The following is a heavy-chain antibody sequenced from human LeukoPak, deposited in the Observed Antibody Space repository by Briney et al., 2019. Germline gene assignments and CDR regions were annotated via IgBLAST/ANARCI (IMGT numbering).Heavy chain of an antibody. Sequence: GGSLRLSCAASGFTFSSYEMNWVRQAPGKGLEGVSYINSSGSTIYYADSVKGRFTISRDNAKNSLYLQMNSLRAEDTAVYYCAREYYDYYGSGSKDYWGQGTLVTVSS. CDR1: GFTFSSYE. CDR3: AREYYDYYGSGSKDY. V-gene: IGHV3-48*03. D-gene: IGHD3-10*01. CDR2: INSSGSTI. J-gene: IGHJ4*02.